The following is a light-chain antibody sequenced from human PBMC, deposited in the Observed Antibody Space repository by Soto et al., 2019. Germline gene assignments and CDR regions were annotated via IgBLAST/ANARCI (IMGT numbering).Light chain of an antibody. J-gene: IGKJ1*01. Sequence: DIQMTQSPSTLSASVGDRATITCRASQSISSWLAWYQQKPGKAPKLLIYDASSLESGVPSRFSGSGSGTEFTLTISSLQPDDFATYYCQQYNSYSRTLGQGTKVEIK. CDR3: QQYNSYSRT. V-gene: IGKV1-5*01. CDR1: QSISSW. CDR2: DAS.